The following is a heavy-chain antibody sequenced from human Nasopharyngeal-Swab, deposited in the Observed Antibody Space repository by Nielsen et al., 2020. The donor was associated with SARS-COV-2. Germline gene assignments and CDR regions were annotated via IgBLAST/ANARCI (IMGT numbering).Heavy chain of an antibody. CDR2: IKQDGTEK. Sequence: GESLKISCAASGFTLSSHWMNWVRQAPGKGLEWVANIKQDGTEKHFVDSVNGRFTISRDNAENSLYLQLNSLRAEDTAVYYCARVDIAAAGTWLFDYWGQGTLVTVSS. J-gene: IGHJ4*02. CDR1: GFTLSSHW. D-gene: IGHD6-13*01. V-gene: IGHV3-7*01. CDR3: ARVDIAAAGTWLFDY.